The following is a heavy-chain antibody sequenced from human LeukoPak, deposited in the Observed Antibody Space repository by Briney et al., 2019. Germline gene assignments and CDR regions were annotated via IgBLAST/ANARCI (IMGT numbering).Heavy chain of an antibody. D-gene: IGHD2-21*01. J-gene: IGHJ4*02. CDR3: ARRYCGASSCSTIDY. Sequence: PSETLSLTCAVYGESFSGYFWTWIRQPPGKGLEWIGEINHTGSANYNPSLKGRVTMSVGTSKKQFSLKLSSVTAADMAVYYCARRYCGASSCSTIDYWGQGALVIVSS. CDR2: INHTGSA. V-gene: IGHV4-34*01. CDR1: GESFSGYF.